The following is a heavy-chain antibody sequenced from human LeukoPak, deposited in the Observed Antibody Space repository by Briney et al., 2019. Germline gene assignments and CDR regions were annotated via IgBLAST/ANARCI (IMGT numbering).Heavy chain of an antibody. J-gene: IGHJ4*02. D-gene: IGHD3-3*01. CDR1: GFTFSSYY. Sequence: GGSLRLSCAASGFTFSSYYMSWVRQAPGKGLEWVSYISSSGSTIYYADSVKGRFTISRDNAKNSLYLQMNSLRAEDTAVYYCARSYYDFWSGYYREYFDYWGQGTLVTVSS. CDR2: ISSSGSTI. CDR3: ARSYYDFWSGYYREYFDY. V-gene: IGHV3-48*03.